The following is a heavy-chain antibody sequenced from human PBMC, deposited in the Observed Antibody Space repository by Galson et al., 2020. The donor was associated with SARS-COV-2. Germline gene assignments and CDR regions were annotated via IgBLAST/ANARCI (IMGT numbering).Heavy chain of an antibody. J-gene: IGHJ3*02. CDR1: GYSFTSYW. D-gene: IGHD3-22*01. CDR3: ARSQRDYYDSSGQIRRGAFDI. V-gene: IGHV5-51*01. Sequence: KLGESLKISCKGSGYSFTSYWIGWVRQMPGKGLEWMGIIYPGDSDTRYSPSFQGQVTISADKSISTAYLQWSSLKASDTAMYYCARSQRDYYDSSGQIRRGAFDIWGQGTMVTVSS. CDR2: IYPGDSDT.